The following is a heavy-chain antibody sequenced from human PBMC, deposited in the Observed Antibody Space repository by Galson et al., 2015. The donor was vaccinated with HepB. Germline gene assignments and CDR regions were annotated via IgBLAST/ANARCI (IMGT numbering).Heavy chain of an antibody. Sequence: SLRLSCAASGFTFSSYAMHWVRQAPGKGLEWVAVISYDGSNKYYADSVKGRFTISRDNSKNTLYLQMNSLRAEDTAVYYCARGIRDYYDSSGYTYNWFDPWGQGTLVTVSS. J-gene: IGHJ5*02. CDR1: GFTFSSYA. CDR2: ISYDGSNK. D-gene: IGHD3-22*01. V-gene: IGHV3-30-3*01. CDR3: ARGIRDYYDSSGYTYNWFDP.